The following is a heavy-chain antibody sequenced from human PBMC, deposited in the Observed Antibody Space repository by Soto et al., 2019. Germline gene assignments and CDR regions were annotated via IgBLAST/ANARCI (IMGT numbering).Heavy chain of an antibody. CDR3: ASGYCTNGVCYSRAFDI. CDR1: GGSISSGGYY. V-gene: IGHV4-31*03. Sequence: QVQLQESGPGLVKPSQTLSLTCTVSGGSISSGGYYWSWIRQHPGKGLEWIGYIYYSGCTYYNPSIKSRVTIAVDTSKNQFSLKLSSVTAADTAVYYCASGYCTNGVCYSRAFDIWGQGTMVTVSS. D-gene: IGHD2-8*01. J-gene: IGHJ3*02. CDR2: IYYSGCT.